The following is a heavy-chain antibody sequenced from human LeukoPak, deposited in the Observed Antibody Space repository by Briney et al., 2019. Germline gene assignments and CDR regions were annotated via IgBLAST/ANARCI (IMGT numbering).Heavy chain of an antibody. J-gene: IGHJ3*02. Sequence: PGGSLRLSCAASGFTFSSYWMSWVRQAPGKGLEWVANIKQDGSEKYYVDSVKGRFTISRDNAKNSLYLQMNSLRAEDTAVYYCARDAAPLTAADAFDIWGQGTMVTVSS. CDR1: GFTFSSYW. D-gene: IGHD4/OR15-4a*01. V-gene: IGHV3-7*01. CDR3: ARDAAPLTAADAFDI. CDR2: IKQDGSEK.